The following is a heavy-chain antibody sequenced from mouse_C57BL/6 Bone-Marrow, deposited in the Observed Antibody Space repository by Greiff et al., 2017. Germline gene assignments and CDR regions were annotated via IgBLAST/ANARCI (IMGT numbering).Heavy chain of an antibody. Sequence: EVKLMESGPGLVKPSQSLSLTCSVTGYSITSGYYWNWIRQFPGNKLEWMGYISYDGSNNYNPSLKNRISITRDTSKNQFFLKLNSVTTEDTATYYCARDPYYYGSPYAMDYWGQGTSVTVSS. J-gene: IGHJ4*01. V-gene: IGHV3-6*01. D-gene: IGHD1-1*01. CDR3: ARDPYYYGSPYAMDY. CDR1: GYSITSGYY. CDR2: ISYDGSN.